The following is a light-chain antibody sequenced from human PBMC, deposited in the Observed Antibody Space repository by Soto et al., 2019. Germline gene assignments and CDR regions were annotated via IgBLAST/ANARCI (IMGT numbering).Light chain of an antibody. CDR3: LKYNVVPWS. CDR2: GAS. J-gene: IGKJ1*01. V-gene: IGKV1-27*01. CDR1: QGIGNY. Sequence: DIQMTQSPSSLSASVGDRVTITCRARQGIGNYLAWYQQKPGKVPKLLIFGASTLQSGVPSRFSGSGSGTDFTLTLSSLQPEDVGTYYCLKYNVVPWSFGQGTKVEIK.